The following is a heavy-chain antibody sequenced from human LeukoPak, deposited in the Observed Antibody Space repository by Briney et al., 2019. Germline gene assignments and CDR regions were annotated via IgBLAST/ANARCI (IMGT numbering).Heavy chain of an antibody. CDR1: GFTFTYFT. Sequence: GGSLRLSCAASGFTFTYFTMTWVRQAPGKGLERVSGISGSDTSTYSADSVKGRFTISRDDSQSTLYLHMNSLRAEDTAIYYCARVSALRSSGWFGVFDFWGQGTLVTVSS. J-gene: IGHJ4*02. D-gene: IGHD6-19*01. V-gene: IGHV3-23*01. CDR3: ARVSALRSSGWFGVFDF. CDR2: ISGSDTST.